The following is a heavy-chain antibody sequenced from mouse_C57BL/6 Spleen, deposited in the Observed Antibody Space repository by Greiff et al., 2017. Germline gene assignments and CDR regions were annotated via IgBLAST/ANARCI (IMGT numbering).Heavy chain of an antibody. D-gene: IGHD2-4*01. J-gene: IGHJ3*01. CDR1: GFTFSDYG. CDR3: ARQNYDGWFAY. Sequence: DVKLVESGGGLVKPGGSLKLSCAASGFTFSDYGMHWVRQAPEQGLEWVAYISSGSSTIYYADTVKGRFTISRDNAKNTLFLQMTSLRSEDTAMYYCARQNYDGWFAYWGKGTLVTVSA. CDR2: ISSGSSTI. V-gene: IGHV5-17*01.